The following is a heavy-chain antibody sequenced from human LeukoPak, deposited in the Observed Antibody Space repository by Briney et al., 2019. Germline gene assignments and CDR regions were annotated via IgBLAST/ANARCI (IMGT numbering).Heavy chain of an antibody. CDR3: ARPVGNSGIDF. J-gene: IGHJ4*02. D-gene: IGHD1-26*01. CDR1: GFIFSSYA. V-gene: IGHV3-30*01. Sequence: AGSLRLSCAASGFIFSSYAIHWVRQAPGKGLEWVAVMSYDEINKYYADSVKGRFTISRDNSKNTLYLQMNSLRAEDTAIYYCARPVGNSGIDFWGPGTLVTVSS. CDR2: MSYDEINK.